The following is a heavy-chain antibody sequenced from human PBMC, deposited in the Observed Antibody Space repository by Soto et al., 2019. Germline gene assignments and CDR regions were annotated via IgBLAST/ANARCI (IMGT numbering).Heavy chain of an antibody. CDR2: IYPGDSDT. J-gene: IGHJ6*02. Sequence: GESLKISCKDSGYSFTSYWIGWVRQMPGKGLEWMGIIYPGDSDTRYSPSFQGQVTISADKSISTAYLQWSSLRASDTAMYYCARDQGITTFGVYSMYYNGMDGWGPGTTVTFSS. CDR3: ARDQGITTFGVYSMYYNGMDG. V-gene: IGHV5-51*01. D-gene: IGHD3-3*01. CDR1: GYSFTSYW.